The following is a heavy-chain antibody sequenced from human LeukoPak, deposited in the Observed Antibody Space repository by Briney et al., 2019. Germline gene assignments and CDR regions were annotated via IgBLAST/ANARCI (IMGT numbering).Heavy chain of an antibody. CDR1: GYTFTSYG. J-gene: IGHJ4*02. D-gene: IGHD3-22*01. V-gene: IGHV1-18*01. CDR2: ISAYNGNT. Sequence: GASVRVSCKASGYTFTSYGISWVRQAPGQGLEWMGWISAYNGNTNYAQKLQGRVTMTTDTSTSTAYMELRSLRSDDTAVYYCARDLYYYDSSGYCHFDYWGQGTLVTVSS. CDR3: ARDLYYYDSSGYCHFDY.